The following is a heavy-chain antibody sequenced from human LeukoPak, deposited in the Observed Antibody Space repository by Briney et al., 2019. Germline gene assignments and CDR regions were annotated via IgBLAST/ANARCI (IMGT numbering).Heavy chain of an antibody. CDR3: ATGYSGYRRSYYYGMDV. CDR1: GFTVSSNY. D-gene: IGHD5-12*01. V-gene: IGHV3-53*04. J-gene: IGHJ6*02. CDR2: IYTDGST. Sequence: GGSLRLSCAASGFTVSSNYMTWVRQAPGKGLEWVSLIYTDGSTYYADSVKGRFTISRHNSKNTLYIQMNSLGADNTAVYYCATGYSGYRRSYYYGMDVWGQGTTVTVSS.